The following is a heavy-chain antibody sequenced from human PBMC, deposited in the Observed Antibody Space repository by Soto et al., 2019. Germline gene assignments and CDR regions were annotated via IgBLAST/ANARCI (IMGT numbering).Heavy chain of an antibody. V-gene: IGHV3-21*01. CDR1: GFTFSSYS. CDR3: AGESDILTGAALDY. D-gene: IGHD3-9*01. Sequence: PGGSLRLSCAASGFTFSSYSMNWVRQAPGKGLEWVSSISSSSSYIYYADSVKGRFTISRDNAKNSLYLQLNSLRAEDTAVYYCAGESDILTGAALDYWGQGTLVTVSS. CDR2: ISSSSSYI. J-gene: IGHJ4*02.